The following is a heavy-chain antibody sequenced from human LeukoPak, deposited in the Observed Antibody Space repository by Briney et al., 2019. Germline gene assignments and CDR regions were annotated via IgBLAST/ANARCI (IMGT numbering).Heavy chain of an antibody. Sequence: PSETLSLTCSASGGSISSIGYFWDWFRQSPGKGLEWIGTIYDSGTKYYNPSLKSRVTISVDTSKNHLSLRLSSVTAADTAVYSCARGVDTIGGYYYFYREVWGKGTTVPSSS. CDR2: IYDSGTK. J-gene: IGHJ6*03. CDR3: ARGVDTIGGYYYFYREV. CDR1: GGSISSIGYF. V-gene: IGHV4-39*02. D-gene: IGHD5-18*01.